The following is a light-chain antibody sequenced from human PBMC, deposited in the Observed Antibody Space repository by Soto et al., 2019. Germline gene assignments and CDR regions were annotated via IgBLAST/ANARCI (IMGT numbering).Light chain of an antibody. CDR3: QQANSFPLI. Sequence: DIQMTQSPSSVSASVGDRVTITCRASQGISSWLAWYPQKPGKAPKLLIYAASSLQSGIPSRFSGSGSGTDFTLTISSLQPEDFATYYCQQANSFPLIFGRGTKVEI. CDR1: QGISSW. V-gene: IGKV1-12*01. J-gene: IGKJ4*01. CDR2: AAS.